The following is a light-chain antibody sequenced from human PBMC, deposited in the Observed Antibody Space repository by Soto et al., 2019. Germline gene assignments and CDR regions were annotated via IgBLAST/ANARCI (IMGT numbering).Light chain of an antibody. CDR1: QGIRSY. CDR2: AAS. Sequence: AIRMTQSPSSFSASTGDRVTITCRASQGIRSYLAWYQQKPGKAPKLLIYAASTLQSGVPSRFSGSGSGTDFTLTISCLQSEDFATYYCQQYYSYPHTFGQGTKVEIK. V-gene: IGKV1-8*01. CDR3: QQYYSYPHT. J-gene: IGKJ1*01.